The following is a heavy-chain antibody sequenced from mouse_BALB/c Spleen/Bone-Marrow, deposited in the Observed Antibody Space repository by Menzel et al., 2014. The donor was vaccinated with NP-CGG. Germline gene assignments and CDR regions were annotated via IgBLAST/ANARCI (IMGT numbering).Heavy chain of an antibody. J-gene: IGHJ4*01. CDR3: AWNYYYGSSWSAMDY. D-gene: IGHD1-1*01. CDR1: GYTFTSYW. V-gene: IGHV1-87*01. Sequence: QVQLQQSGAELARPGASVKLSCKASGYTFTSYWMQWVKQRPGQGLEWIGAIYPGDGDTRNTQKFKGKATLTADKSSSTAYMQLSSLASEDSAVYYCAWNYYYGSSWSAMDYWGQGTSVTVSS. CDR2: IYPGDGDT.